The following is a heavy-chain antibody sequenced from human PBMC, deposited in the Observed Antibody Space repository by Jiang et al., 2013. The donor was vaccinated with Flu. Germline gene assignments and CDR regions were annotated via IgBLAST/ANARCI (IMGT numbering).Heavy chain of an antibody. V-gene: IGHV1-69*01. Sequence: GAEVKKPGSSVKVSCKASGGTFSSYAISWVRQAPGQGLEWMGGIIPIFGTANYAQKFQGRVTITADESTSTAYMELSSLRSEDTAVYYCAREGIVVVPALLRDTYYDILTGYYPQWGQGTLVTVSS. CDR1: GGTFSSYA. CDR2: IIPIFGTA. D-gene: IGHD3-9*01. CDR3: AREGIVVVPALLRDTYYDILTGYYPQ. J-gene: IGHJ4*02.